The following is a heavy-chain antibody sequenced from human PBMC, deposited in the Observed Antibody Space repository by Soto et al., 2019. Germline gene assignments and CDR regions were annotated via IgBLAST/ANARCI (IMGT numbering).Heavy chain of an antibody. CDR2: IYYSGST. V-gene: IGHV4-59*12. D-gene: IGHD6-13*01. Sequence: SETLSLTCTVSGGSISSYYWSWIRQPPGKGLEWIGYIYYSGSTYYNPSLKSRVTISVDTSKNQFSLKLSSVTAADTAVYHCARVVQLGHLFDYWGQGTLVTVSS. CDR3: ARVVQLGHLFDY. J-gene: IGHJ4*02. CDR1: GGSISSYY.